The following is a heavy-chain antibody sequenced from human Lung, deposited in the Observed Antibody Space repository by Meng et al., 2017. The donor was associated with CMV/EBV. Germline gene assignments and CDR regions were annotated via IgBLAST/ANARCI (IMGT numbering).Heavy chain of an antibody. D-gene: IGHD1/OR15-1a*01. J-gene: IGHJ3*02. Sequence: SETLSLXFTGSGGSVTGSYYWNWLRQPPGKGLEWIGYISYIGSTNYYPSLKSRVTISLDTSKNQFSLKLTSVTAADTAIFYCARDRLEHNAFDMWG. CDR3: ARDRLEHNAFDM. CDR2: ISYIGST. CDR1: GGSVTGSYY. V-gene: IGHV4-61*01.